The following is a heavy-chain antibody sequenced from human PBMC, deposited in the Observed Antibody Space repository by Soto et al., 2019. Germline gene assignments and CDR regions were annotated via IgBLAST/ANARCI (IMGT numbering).Heavy chain of an antibody. Sequence: ASETLSLTCAVYGGSFSGYYWSWIRQPPGKGLEWIGEINHSGSTNYNPSLKSRVTISVDTSKNQFSLKLSSVTAADTAVYYCARGSVDYDFWSGYNWFDPWGQGNLVTVSS. J-gene: IGHJ5*02. V-gene: IGHV4-34*01. CDR3: ARGSVDYDFWSGYNWFDP. D-gene: IGHD3-3*01. CDR2: INHSGST. CDR1: GGSFSGYY.